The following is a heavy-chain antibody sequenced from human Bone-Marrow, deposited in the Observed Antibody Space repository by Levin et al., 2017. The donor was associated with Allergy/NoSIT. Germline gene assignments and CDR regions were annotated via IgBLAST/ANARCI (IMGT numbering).Heavy chain of an antibody. V-gene: IGHV4-39*01. Sequence: SETLSLTCTVSGGSISSSSYYWGWIRQPPGKGLEWIGSIYYSGSTYYNPSLKSRVTISVDTSKNQFSLKLSSVTAADTAVYYCARSPKVRGVIITAVPYNWFDPWGQGTLVTVSS. CDR3: ARSPKVRGVIITAVPYNWFDP. J-gene: IGHJ5*02. CDR1: GGSISSSSYY. CDR2: IYYSGST. D-gene: IGHD3-10*01.